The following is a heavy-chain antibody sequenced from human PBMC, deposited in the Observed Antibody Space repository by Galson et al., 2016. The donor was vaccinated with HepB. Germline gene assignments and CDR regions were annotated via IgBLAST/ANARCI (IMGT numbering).Heavy chain of an antibody. Sequence: SLRLSCAASGFVFPNFGLSWVRQAPGKGLEWVASISTRRTTYYSDSVQGWFTISRDNSNNTLYLQMNGLRAEDTAVYYCAKERLVRRIFDHWGQGTLLTVSS. D-gene: IGHD1-1*01. CDR3: AKERLVRRIFDH. J-gene: IGHJ4*02. CDR2: ISTRRTT. CDR1: GFVFPNFG. V-gene: IGHV3-23*01.